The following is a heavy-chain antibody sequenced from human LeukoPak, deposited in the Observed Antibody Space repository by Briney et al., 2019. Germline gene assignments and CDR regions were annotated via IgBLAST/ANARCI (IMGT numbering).Heavy chain of an antibody. CDR2: ISSSSSYI. Sequence: GGSLRLSCAASGFTFSNYRMNWVRQAPGKGLEWVSSISSSSSYIYYADSVKGRFTVSRDNAKNSLYLQMNSLRADDTAVYYCARSWHGFDPWGQGTLVTVSS. CDR1: GFTFSNYR. CDR3: ARSWHGFDP. V-gene: IGHV3-21*01. J-gene: IGHJ5*02.